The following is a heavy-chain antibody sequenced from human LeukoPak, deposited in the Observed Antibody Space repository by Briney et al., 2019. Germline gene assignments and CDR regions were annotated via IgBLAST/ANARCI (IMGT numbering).Heavy chain of an antibody. CDR2: IYSGGTT. D-gene: IGHD6-19*01. CDR3: AREIPLAGTFYFDN. V-gene: IGHV3-53*01. Sequence: PGGSLRLSCAASVVTVSSNYMSWVRQAPGKGLEWVSVIYSGGTTYYADSVKGRFIISRDGSGNTLYLQMNSLRVEDTAVYFCAREIPLAGTFYFDNWGQGTLVTVSS. J-gene: IGHJ4*02. CDR1: VVTVSSNY.